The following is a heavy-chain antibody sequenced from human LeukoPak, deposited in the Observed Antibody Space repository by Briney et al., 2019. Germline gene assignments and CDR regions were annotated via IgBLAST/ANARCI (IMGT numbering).Heavy chain of an antibody. Sequence: GRSLRLSCAASGFTFTTYWMSWVRQAPGKGLEWVANINQDGTEKFYVDSVKGRFTISRDNAKNSLYLQMNSLRAEDTAVYYCARALGYCSGGSCYSYYYYYYYMDVWGKGTTVTISS. J-gene: IGHJ6*03. CDR3: ARALGYCSGGSCYSYYYYYYYMDV. CDR2: INQDGTEK. V-gene: IGHV3-7*01. D-gene: IGHD2-15*01. CDR1: GFTFTTYW.